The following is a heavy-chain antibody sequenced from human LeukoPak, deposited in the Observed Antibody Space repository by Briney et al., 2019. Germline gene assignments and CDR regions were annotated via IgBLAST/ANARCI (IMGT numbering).Heavy chain of an antibody. V-gene: IGHV4-34*01. J-gene: IGHJ4*02. CDR2: INHSGST. D-gene: IGHD6-6*01. CDR3: ARYSRGIAARLDY. Sequence: SETLSLTCAVYGGSFSGYYWSWIRQPSGKGLEWIGEINHSGSTNYNPSLKSRVTISVDTSKNQFSLKLSSVTAADTAVYYCARYSRGIAARLDYWGQGTLVTVSS. CDR1: GGSFSGYY.